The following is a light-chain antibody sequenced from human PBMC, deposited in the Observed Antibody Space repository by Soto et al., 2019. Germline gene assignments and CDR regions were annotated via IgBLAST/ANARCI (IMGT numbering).Light chain of an antibody. J-gene: IGKJ1*01. V-gene: IGKV1-39*01. Sequence: DIQITQSPSSLSASVGDRVTISCRSSQSIGTSLNWYQQKPGTAPRLLISRASSVESGVPPRFSGSGSGGDFTLTISSLRPEDIATYFCQQSYSSPPWTLGQGTKVDIK. CDR3: QQSYSSPPWT. CDR2: RAS. CDR1: QSIGTS.